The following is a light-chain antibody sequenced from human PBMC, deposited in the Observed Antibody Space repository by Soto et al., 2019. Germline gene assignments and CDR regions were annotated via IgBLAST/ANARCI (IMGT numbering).Light chain of an antibody. Sequence: DIQMTQSTSYLAASVGERVTITCRASQNIHSFLNWYQQKPGKAPQVLIYGGSALQSGVPSRFSGSGSGTDFTLTIISLQPEDFASYFCQQSYNIPFTFGPGTRVDI. J-gene: IGKJ3*01. V-gene: IGKV1-39*01. CDR1: QNIHSF. CDR3: QQSYNIPFT. CDR2: GGS.